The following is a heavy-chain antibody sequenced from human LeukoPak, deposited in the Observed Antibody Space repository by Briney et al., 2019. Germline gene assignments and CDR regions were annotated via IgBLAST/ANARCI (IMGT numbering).Heavy chain of an antibody. CDR2: ISAYNGNT. Sequence: EASVKVSCKASGYTFTSYGISWVRQAPGQGLEWMGWISAYNGNTNYAQKLQGRVTMTTDTSTSTAYMELRSLRSDDTAVYYCARIRDDFWSGYYDDYWGQGTLVTVSS. J-gene: IGHJ4*02. CDR1: GYTFTSYG. V-gene: IGHV1-18*01. D-gene: IGHD3-3*01. CDR3: ARIRDDFWSGYYDDY.